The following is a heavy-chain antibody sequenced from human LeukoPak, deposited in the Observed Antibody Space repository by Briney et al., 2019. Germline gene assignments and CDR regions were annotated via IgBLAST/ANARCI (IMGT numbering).Heavy chain of an antibody. J-gene: IGHJ4*02. CDR3: ARDPGGTWGFDY. CDR2: ISIYSGNT. CDR1: GYTFTSHG. Sequence: VASVTVSCTASGYTFTSHGLSWARQAPGQGLEWMGWISIYSGNTNYAQKFQDRISMTTDTSTSTAYMELRSLKSDDTAVYYCARDPGGTWGFDYWGQGALVTVSS. D-gene: IGHD7-27*01. V-gene: IGHV1-18*01.